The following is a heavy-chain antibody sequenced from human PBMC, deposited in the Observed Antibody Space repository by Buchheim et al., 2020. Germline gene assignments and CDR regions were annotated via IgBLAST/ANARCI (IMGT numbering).Heavy chain of an antibody. CDR1: GYTFTGYY. CDR3: ARVTDYVFWGFYYISPYYSSGMDV. D-gene: IGHD3-3*01. V-gene: IGHV1-2*02. J-gene: IGHJ6*02. CDR2: INPNSGGT. Sequence: QVQLVQSGAEVKKPGASVKVSCKASGYTFTGYYMHWVRQAPGQGLEWMGWINPNSGGTNYAQKFQGRVTMTRDTSISTAYMGLGRRRSDDTAVYYCARVTDYVFWGFYYISPYYSSGMDVWGQGTT.